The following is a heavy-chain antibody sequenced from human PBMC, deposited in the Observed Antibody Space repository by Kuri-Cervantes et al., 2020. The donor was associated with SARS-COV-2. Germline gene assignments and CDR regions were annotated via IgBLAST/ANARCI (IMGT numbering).Heavy chain of an antibody. D-gene: IGHD4-17*01. V-gene: IGHV1-69*13. CDR3: AREMTTVTTSDAFDI. J-gene: IGHJ3*02. CDR2: IIPIFGTA. Sequence: SVKVSCKASGYTFTGYYMHWVRQAPGQGLEWMGGIIPIFGTANYAQKFQGRVTITADESTSTAYMELSSLRSEDTAVYYCAREMTTVTTSDAFDIWGQGTMVTVSS. CDR1: GYTFTGYY.